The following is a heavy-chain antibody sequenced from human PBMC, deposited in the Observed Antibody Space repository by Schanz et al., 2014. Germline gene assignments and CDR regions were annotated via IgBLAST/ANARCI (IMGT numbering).Heavy chain of an antibody. J-gene: IGHJ4*02. CDR2: IYYSGST. CDR1: GGSISSNNW. V-gene: IGHV4-4*02. CDR3: ARGRVVPAAPEFDY. D-gene: IGHD2-2*01. Sequence: QVQLQESGPGLVKPSGTLSLTCPVSGGSISSNNWWTWVRQPPGKGLEWIGYIYYSGSTTYNPSLKSRVTISVDTSKKQFSLNLSSVTAADTAVYYCARGRVVPAAPEFDYWGQGTLVTVSS.